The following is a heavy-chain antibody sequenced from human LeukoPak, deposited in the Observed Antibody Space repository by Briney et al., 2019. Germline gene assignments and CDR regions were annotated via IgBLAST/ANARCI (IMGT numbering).Heavy chain of an antibody. D-gene: IGHD3-22*01. Sequence: ASVKVSCKASGYTFTSYGISWVRQAPGQGLEWMGWISAYNGNTNYAQKLQGRVTMTTDTSTSTAYMELRGLRSDDTAVYYCARVTYYYDSSGYYSLDYWGQGTLVTVSS. J-gene: IGHJ4*02. CDR1: GYTFTSYG. CDR3: ARVTYYYDSSGYYSLDY. CDR2: ISAYNGNT. V-gene: IGHV1-18*01.